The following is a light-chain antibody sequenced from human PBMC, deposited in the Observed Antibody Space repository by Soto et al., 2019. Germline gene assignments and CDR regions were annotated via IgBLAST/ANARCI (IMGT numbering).Light chain of an antibody. CDR3: YSYAGSHNV. J-gene: IGLJ1*01. CDR2: EVN. CDR1: SSDVGGYNY. Sequence: QSALTQPPSASGSPGQSVTISCTGTSSDVGGYNYVSWYQQHPGRAPRLMIYEVNKRPSGVPDRFSGSKSGDTASLTVSGLQAEDRADYYCYSYAGSHNVFGTGTKLTVL. V-gene: IGLV2-8*01.